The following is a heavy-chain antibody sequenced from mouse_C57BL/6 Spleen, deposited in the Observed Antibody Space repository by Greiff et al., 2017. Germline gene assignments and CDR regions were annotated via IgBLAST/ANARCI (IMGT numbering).Heavy chain of an antibody. V-gene: IGHV1-53*01. D-gene: IGHD1-1*01. CDR1: GYTFTSYW. CDR3: ARGDFTTVVATPDY. CDR2: INPSNGGT. J-gene: IGHJ2*01. Sequence: QVHVKQPGTELVKPGASVKLSCKASGYTFTSYWMHWVKQRPGQGLEWIGNINPSNGGTNYNEKFKSKATLTVDKSSSTAYMQLSSLTSEDSAVYYCARGDFTTVVATPDYWGQGTTLTVSS.